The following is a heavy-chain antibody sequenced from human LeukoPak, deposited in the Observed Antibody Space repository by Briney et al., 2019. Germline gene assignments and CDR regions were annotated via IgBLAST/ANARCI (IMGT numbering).Heavy chain of an antibody. J-gene: IGHJ4*02. CDR2: MNPNSGNT. D-gene: IGHD5-12*01. CDR3: ARNSGLADR. CDR1: GYTFTNYD. V-gene: IGHV1-8*01. Sequence: ASVKVSCKASGYTFTNYDISWVRQATGQGLEWMGWMNPNSGNTGYAEKFQGRVTMTRDTSISTAYMELSSLRSDDTAVYYCARNSGLADRWGQGTLVTVSS.